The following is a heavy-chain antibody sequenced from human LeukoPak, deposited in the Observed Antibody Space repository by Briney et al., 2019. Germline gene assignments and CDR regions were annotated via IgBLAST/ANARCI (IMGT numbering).Heavy chain of an antibody. D-gene: IGHD3-10*01. CDR3: AKSMVRGVIITGSYGMDV. CDR1: GFPFSSYT. Sequence: GGSLILSCAASGFPFSSYTMNWVRPAPGKGLEWVSTISGGSTYYADFVKGRFTISRDNSKNTLYLQMNSLRAEDTAVYYCAKSMVRGVIITGSYGMDVWGQGTTVTVSS. CDR2: ISGGST. J-gene: IGHJ6*02. V-gene: IGHV3-23*01.